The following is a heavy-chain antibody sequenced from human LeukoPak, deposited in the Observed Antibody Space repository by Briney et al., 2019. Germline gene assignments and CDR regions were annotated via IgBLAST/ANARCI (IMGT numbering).Heavy chain of an antibody. V-gene: IGHV3-74*01. CDR1: GFTLSNFE. CDR2: INTDGTVT. J-gene: IGHJ2*01. D-gene: IGHD3-10*01. CDR3: ARVGDHYHWYFDL. Sequence: GGSLRLSCAASGFTLSNFEMIWVRQAPGKGLESVSRINTDGTVTTYADSVKGRFTVSRDNADNTMFLQMNSVRDEDTAVYYCARVGDHYHWYFDLWGRGALVTASS.